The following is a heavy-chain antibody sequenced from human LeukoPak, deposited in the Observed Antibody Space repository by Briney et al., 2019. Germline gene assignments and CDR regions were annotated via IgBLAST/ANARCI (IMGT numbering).Heavy chain of an antibody. D-gene: IGHD1-26*01. Sequence: GGSLRLSCAASGFTFSSNAMSWVRQAPGQGLEWVSAISGSGYTTSYADSVKGQFTISRDNSKNTLFLQMNSLRADDTAVYYCATWEHVDYWGQGTLVTVSS. CDR3: ATWEHVDY. V-gene: IGHV3-23*01. CDR2: ISGSGYTT. CDR1: GFTFSSNA. J-gene: IGHJ4*02.